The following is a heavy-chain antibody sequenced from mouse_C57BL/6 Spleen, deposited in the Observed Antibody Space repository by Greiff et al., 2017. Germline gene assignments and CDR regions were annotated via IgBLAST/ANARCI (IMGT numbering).Heavy chain of an antibody. V-gene: IGHV1-80*01. CDR1: GYAFSSYW. CDR2: IYPGDGDT. D-gene: IGHD1-1*01. CDR3: ARDNYGSSDFAY. J-gene: IGHJ3*01. Sequence: VQLQQSGAELVKPGASVKISCKASGYAFSSYWMNWVKQRPGKGLEWIGQIYPGDGDTNYNGKFKGKATLTADKSSSTAYMQLSSLTSEDSAVYCCARDNYGSSDFAYWGQGTLVTVSA.